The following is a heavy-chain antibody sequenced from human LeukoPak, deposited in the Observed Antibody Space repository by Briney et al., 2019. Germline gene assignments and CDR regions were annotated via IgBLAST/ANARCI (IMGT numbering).Heavy chain of an antibody. J-gene: IGHJ5*01. CDR2: IYYSGST. V-gene: IGHV4-59*01. Sequence: SETLSLTCTVSGVSISSYYWSWIRQPPGKGLEWIGYIYYSGSTNYIPSLKSRVTISVDTSKNQFSLKLSSVTAADTAVYYCARGRSGGDWFDSWGQGTLVTVSS. D-gene: IGHD3-10*01. CDR3: ARGRSGGDWFDS. CDR1: GVSISSYY.